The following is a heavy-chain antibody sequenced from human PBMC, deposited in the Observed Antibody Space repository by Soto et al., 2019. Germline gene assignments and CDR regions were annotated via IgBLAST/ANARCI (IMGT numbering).Heavy chain of an antibody. CDR2: ISAYNGNT. D-gene: IGHD3-3*01. J-gene: IGHJ6*03. CDR1: GYTFTSYG. CDR3: ARVWGADFWSGYQTDYYYYYMDV. V-gene: IGHV1-18*01. Sequence: GASVKVSCKASGYTFTSYGISWVRQAPGQGLEWMGWISAYNGNTNYAQKLQGRVTMTTDTSTSTAYMELRSLRSDDTAVYYCARVWGADFWSGYQTDYYYYYMDVWGKGTTVTAP.